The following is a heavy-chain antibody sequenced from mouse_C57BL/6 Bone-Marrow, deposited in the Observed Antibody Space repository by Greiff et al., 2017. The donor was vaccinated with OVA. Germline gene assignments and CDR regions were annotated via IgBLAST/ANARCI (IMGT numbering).Heavy chain of an antibody. CDR2: IDPETGGT. V-gene: IGHV1-15*01. CDR3: TRWRQAWFAY. D-gene: IGHD3-2*02. CDR1: GYTFTDYE. Sequence: QVQLQQSGAELVRPGASVTLSCKASGYTFTDYEMHWVKQTPVHGLEWIGAIDPETGGTAYNQKFKGKAILTAANSSSTAYMALRSLTSEDSAIDYCTRWRQAWFAYWGQGTLVTVSA. J-gene: IGHJ3*01.